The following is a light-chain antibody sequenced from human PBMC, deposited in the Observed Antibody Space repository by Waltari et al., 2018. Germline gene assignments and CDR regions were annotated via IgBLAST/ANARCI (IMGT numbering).Light chain of an antibody. CDR2: DAS. CDR1: QSVSSY. Sequence: EIVMTQSPATLSVSPGERATLSCRASQSVSSYLAWYQQKPGQAPRLLISDASNRATGIPARFSGSGSGTDFTLTISSLEPEDFAVYYCHQRSNWPLTFGGGTKVEIK. J-gene: IGKJ4*01. CDR3: HQRSNWPLT. V-gene: IGKV3-11*01.